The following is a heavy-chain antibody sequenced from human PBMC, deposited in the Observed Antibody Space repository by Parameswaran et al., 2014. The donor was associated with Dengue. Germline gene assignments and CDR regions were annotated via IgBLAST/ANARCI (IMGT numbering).Heavy chain of an antibody. CDR2: IKQDGSEK. J-gene: IGHJ4*02. V-gene: IGHV3-7*01. D-gene: IGHD2-8*01. Sequence: VRQAPGKGLEWVANIKQDGSEKYYVDSVKGRFTISRDNAKNSLYLQMNSLRAEDTAVYYCARDIMVYAMKRFDYWGQGTLVTVSS. CDR3: ARDIMVYAMKRFDY.